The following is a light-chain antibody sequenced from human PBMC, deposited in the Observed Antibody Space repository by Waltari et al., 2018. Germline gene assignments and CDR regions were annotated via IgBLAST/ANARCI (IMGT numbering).Light chain of an antibody. CDR3: QHYLRLPVT. Sequence: EIVLTQSPGTLSLSPGESATLSCRASQSISRTLVWYQKRPGQAPKLLICAASTRATCIPDRFSGSGSGTDFSLTISRLEPEDFSVYYCQHYLRLPVTFGQGTKVEIK. CDR2: AAS. V-gene: IGKV3-20*01. J-gene: IGKJ1*01. CDR1: QSISRT.